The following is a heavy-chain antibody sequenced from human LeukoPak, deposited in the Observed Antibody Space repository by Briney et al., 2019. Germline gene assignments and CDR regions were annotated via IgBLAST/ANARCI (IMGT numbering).Heavy chain of an antibody. CDR3: ARGRSGLAAAGTYDY. V-gene: IGHV1-8*01. CDR2: INPNSGRT. J-gene: IGHJ4*02. CDR1: GYTFTSSD. Sequence: ASVKVSCKASGYTFTSSDINWVRQAAGQGLEWRGWINPNSGRTGYAQKFQGRVTMTANTSINTAYMELSSLRFDDTAVYYCARGRSGLAAAGTYDYWGQGTLITVSS. D-gene: IGHD6-13*01.